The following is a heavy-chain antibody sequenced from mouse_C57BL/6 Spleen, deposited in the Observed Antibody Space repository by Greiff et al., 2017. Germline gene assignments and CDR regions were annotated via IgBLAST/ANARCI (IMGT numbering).Heavy chain of an antibody. CDR2: IWSGGST. J-gene: IGHJ1*03. D-gene: IGHD1-1*01. V-gene: IGHV2-2*01. Sequence: VKLMESGPGLVQPSPSLSITCTVSGFSLTSYGVHWVRQSPGKGLEWLGVIWSGGSTDYNAAFISRLSISKDNSKGQVFFKMNSLQADDTAIYYCARRPGSSPYWYFDVWGTGTTVTVSS. CDR1: GFSLTSYG. CDR3: ARRPGSSPYWYFDV.